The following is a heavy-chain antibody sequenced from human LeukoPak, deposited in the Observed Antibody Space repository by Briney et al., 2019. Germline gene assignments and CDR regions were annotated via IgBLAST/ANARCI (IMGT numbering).Heavy chain of an antibody. V-gene: IGHV1-8*02. D-gene: IGHD3-10*01. CDR2: MNPNSGNT. J-gene: IGHJ5*02. CDR3: ARDYRDVRYYYGSGTQGWFDP. CDR1: GYTFTSYG. Sequence: ASVKVSCKASGYTFTSYGISWVRQAPGQGLEWMGWMNPNSGNTGYAQKFQGRVTMTRDMSTSTVYMELSSLRSEDTAVYYCARDYRDVRYYYGSGTQGWFDPWGQGTLVTVSS.